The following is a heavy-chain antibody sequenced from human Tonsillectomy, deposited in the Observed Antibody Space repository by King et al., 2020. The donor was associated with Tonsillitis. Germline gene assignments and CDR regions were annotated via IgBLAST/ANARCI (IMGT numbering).Heavy chain of an antibody. CDR3: VSFWGPEMATIVNY. D-gene: IGHD5-24*01. Sequence: VQLVESGVGLVQPGGSLRLSCAASEFTFSHYWMNWVRQAPGKGLEWVAIIKQDGSEIYYMDSVKGRFTISRDNAKNSVYLQMNSLRAEDTAVYYCVSFWGPEMATIVNYWGQGTLVTVSS. J-gene: IGHJ4*02. V-gene: IGHV3-7*01. CDR1: EFTFSHYW. CDR2: IKQDGSEI.